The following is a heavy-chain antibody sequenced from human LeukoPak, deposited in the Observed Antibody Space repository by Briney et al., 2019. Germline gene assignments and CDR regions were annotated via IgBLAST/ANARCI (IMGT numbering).Heavy chain of an antibody. CDR2: INHSGST. V-gene: IGHV4-34*01. J-gene: IGHJ4*02. D-gene: IGHD5-18*01. CDR1: GGSFSGYY. CDR3: ARKTAMVTCFDY. Sequence: SETLSLTCAVYGGSFSGYYWSWIRQPPGKGLEWIGEINHSGSTNYNPSLKSRVTISVDTSKNQFSLKLGSVTAADTAVYYCARKTAMVTCFDYWGQGTLVTVSS.